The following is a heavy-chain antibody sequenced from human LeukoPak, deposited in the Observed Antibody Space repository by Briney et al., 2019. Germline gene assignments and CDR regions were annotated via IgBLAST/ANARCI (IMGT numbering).Heavy chain of an antibody. Sequence: SVKVSCKASGGTFSSYAISWVRQAPGQGLEWMGRIIPILGIANYAQKFQGRVTITAGKSTSTAYMELSSLRSEDTAVYYCARWNAYYYYGMDVWGQGTTVTVSS. CDR3: ARWNAYYYYGMDV. CDR1: GGTFSSYA. J-gene: IGHJ6*02. CDR2: IIPILGIA. V-gene: IGHV1-69*04. D-gene: IGHD1-1*01.